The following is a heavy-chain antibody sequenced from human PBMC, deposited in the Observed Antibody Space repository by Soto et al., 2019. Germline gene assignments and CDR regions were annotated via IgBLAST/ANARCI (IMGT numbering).Heavy chain of an antibody. CDR3: ASRTSGWYFDY. J-gene: IGHJ4*02. V-gene: IGHV3-23*01. CDR1: GFTFSSYA. D-gene: IGHD6-19*01. CDR2: ISGSGGST. Sequence: GGSLRLSCTASGFTFSSYAMNWVRQAPGKGLEWVSVISGSGGSTYYADSVKGRFTISRDNSKNTLYLQMNSLRAEDTAVYYCASRTSGWYFDYWGQGTLVTVSS.